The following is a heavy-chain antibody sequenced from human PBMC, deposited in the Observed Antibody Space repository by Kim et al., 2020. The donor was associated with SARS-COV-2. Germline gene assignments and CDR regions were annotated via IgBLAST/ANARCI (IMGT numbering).Heavy chain of an antibody. D-gene: IGHD3-22*01. V-gene: IGHV4-39*01. Sequence: SETLSLTCTVSGGSISSSSYYWGWIRQPPGKGLEWIGSIYYSGSTYYNPSLKSRVTISVDTSKNQFSLKLSSVTAADTAVYYCARRVVGGIVVVTRGYFDYWGQGTLVTVSS. CDR3: ARRVVGGIVVVTRGYFDY. CDR1: GGSISSSSYY. J-gene: IGHJ4*02. CDR2: IYYSGST.